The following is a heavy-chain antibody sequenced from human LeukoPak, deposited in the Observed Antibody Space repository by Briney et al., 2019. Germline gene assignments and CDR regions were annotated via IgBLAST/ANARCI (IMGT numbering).Heavy chain of an antibody. D-gene: IGHD2-15*01. CDR1: GFTFSTYA. J-gene: IGHJ4*02. CDR3: AREGEDRYCSGGSCYYFDY. Sequence: PGGSLRLSCAASGFTFSTYAMTWVRQAPGKGLEWVSTIGGSGGTTSYADSVKGRFTISRDNAKNSLYLQMNSLRAEDTAVYYCAREGEDRYCSGGSCYYFDYWGQGTLVTVSS. CDR2: IGGSGGTT. V-gene: IGHV3-21*01.